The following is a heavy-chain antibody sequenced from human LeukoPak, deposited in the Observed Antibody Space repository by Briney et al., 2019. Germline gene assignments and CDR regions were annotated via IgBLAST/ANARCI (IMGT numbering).Heavy chain of an antibody. J-gene: IGHJ4*02. D-gene: IGHD5-24*01. V-gene: IGHV4-38-2*02. CDR2: VHHRGST. CDR1: GYSISSDFY. CDR3: ARGPADYNKLKPGDRDGYNYKSKRTPFDY. Sequence: SETLSLTCTVSGYSISSDFYWGWIRQTPGKGLEWIGSVHHRGSTYYRPSLKSRVTISVDTSKNQFSLKLSSVTAADTAVYYCARGPADYNKLKPGDRDGYNYKSKRTPFDYWGQGTLVTVSS.